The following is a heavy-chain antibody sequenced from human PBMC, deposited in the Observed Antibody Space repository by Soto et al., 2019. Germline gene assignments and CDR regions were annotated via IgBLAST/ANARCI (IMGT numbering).Heavy chain of an antibody. CDR2: TYYSGSN. D-gene: IGHD6-13*01. V-gene: IGHV4-30-2*01. CDR1: GDSISGGGYS. Sequence: SETLSLTCVVSGDSISGGGYSWNWSRQQPGKGLEWIGYTYYSGSNYYNPSLESRVTMSVDTSKKQFSLKLTSVTAADTAVYYCARYSSNWFQTEGMDVWGQGTTVTVSS. CDR3: ARYSSNWFQTEGMDV. J-gene: IGHJ6*02.